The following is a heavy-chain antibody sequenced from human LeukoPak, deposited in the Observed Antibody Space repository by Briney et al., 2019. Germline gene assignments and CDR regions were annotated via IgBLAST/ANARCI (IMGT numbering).Heavy chain of an antibody. CDR2: IIPIFGTA. V-gene: IGHV1-69*06. J-gene: IGHJ3*02. D-gene: IGHD6-6*01. CDR3: ARKYSSIAAHAFDT. Sequence: GASVKVSCKASGGTFSSYAISWVRQAPGQGLEWMGGIIPIFGTANYAQKFQGRVTITADKSTSTAYMELSSLRSEDTAVYYCARKYSSIAAHAFDTWGQGTMVTVSS. CDR1: GGTFSSYA.